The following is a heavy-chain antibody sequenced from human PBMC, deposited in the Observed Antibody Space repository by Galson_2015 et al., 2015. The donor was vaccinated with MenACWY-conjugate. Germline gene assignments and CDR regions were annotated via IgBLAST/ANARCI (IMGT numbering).Heavy chain of an antibody. V-gene: IGHV4-39*01. Sequence: ETLSLTCTVSGGSISSSSYFWGWIRQPPGKGLEWIGTTSYSGSTHYNPSLNNRVTVSADTSKNQFSLNVNSVTAADTALYYCARRSARLTLGAFDIWGQGTMVTVSS. CDR1: GGSISSSSYF. J-gene: IGHJ3*02. CDR2: TSYSGST. D-gene: IGHD4-23*01. CDR3: ARRSARLTLGAFDI.